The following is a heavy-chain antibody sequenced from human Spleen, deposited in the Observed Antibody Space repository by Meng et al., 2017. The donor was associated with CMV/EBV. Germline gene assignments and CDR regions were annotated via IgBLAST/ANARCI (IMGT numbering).Heavy chain of an antibody. CDR3: VRGGEHCTRTSCFQ. D-gene: IGHD1-7*01. Sequence: GFSLNEFSMQWLRPGPGKGLEWVSGISSGSGFKEYEDSVRGRFSISKDIVKNLLYLQMNSLRVDDAAMYYCVRGGEHCTRTSCFQWGQGTLVTVSS. CDR2: ISSGSGFK. CDR1: GFSLNEFS. J-gene: IGHJ4*02. V-gene: IGHV3-11*05.